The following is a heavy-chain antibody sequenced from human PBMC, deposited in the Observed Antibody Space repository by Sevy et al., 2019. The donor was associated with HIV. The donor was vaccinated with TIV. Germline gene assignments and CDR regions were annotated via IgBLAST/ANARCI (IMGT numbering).Heavy chain of an antibody. CDR1: GFTFSSYR. D-gene: IGHD7-27*01. V-gene: IGHV3-21*01. Sequence: GGSLRLSCAASGFTFSSYRINWVRQAPGKGLEWVSSISGLSNYIFYSDSVKGRFTISRDNATNSVYLQMNSLRAEDTAVYFCAKALINWDGLDVWGQGTTVTVSS. CDR3: AKALINWDGLDV. CDR2: ISGLSNYI. J-gene: IGHJ6*02.